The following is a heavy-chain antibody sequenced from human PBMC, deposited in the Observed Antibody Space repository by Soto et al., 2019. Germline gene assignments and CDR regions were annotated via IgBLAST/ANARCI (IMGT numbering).Heavy chain of an antibody. V-gene: IGHV1-69*13. Sequence: SVKVSCKASGGTFSSYAICWVRQAPGQGLEWMGGIIPIFGTAKCAQKFQGRVTITADESTSTAYMELSSLRSEDTAVYYCARELLRFLEWSPPMGVWGHGTRVTHSS. CDR3: ARELLRFLEWSPPMGV. CDR2: IIPIFGTA. D-gene: IGHD3-3*01. CDR1: GGTFSSYA. J-gene: IGHJ6*02.